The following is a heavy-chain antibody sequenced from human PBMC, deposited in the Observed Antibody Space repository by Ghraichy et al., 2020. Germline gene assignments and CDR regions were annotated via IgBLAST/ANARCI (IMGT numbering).Heavy chain of an antibody. V-gene: IGHV1-8*01. CDR3: ARANYESPSYYYYLDV. Sequence: DSVKVSCKASGYTFVGDDINWVRQATGQGLEWVGWMNPNSGNTAYAQKFQGRVTMTRNTSISTAYMELSSLRSEDTAVYYCARANYESPSYYYYLDVWGKGTTVTVSS. J-gene: IGHJ6*03. CDR1: GYTFVGDD. CDR2: MNPNSGNT. D-gene: IGHD1-7*01.